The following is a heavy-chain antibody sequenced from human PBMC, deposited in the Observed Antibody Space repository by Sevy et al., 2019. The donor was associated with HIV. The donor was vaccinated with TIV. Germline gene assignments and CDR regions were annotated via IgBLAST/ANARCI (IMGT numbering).Heavy chain of an antibody. V-gene: IGHV3-21*01. D-gene: IGHD5-12*01. J-gene: IGHJ4*02. CDR2: ISGSSSYI. CDR3: ARAADGYNCFEY. Sequence: GGSLRLSCAASGFTFSTYNMNWVRQAPGKGLEWVSSISGSSSYIYYADSVKGRFTISRDNAKNSLYLQMNSLRAEDTAAYYCARAADGYNCFEYWGQGTLVTFSS. CDR1: GFTFSTYN.